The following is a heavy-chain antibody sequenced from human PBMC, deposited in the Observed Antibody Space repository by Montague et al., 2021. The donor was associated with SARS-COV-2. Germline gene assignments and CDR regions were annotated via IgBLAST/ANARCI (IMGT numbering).Heavy chain of an antibody. J-gene: IGHJ5*02. D-gene: IGHD3-10*01. V-gene: IGHV4-39*01. Sequence: SETLSLTCTVSGGSISSSSYYWGWIRQPPGQGPEWIGSLYYSGSTYYNPSLKSRVTISVDTSKNQFSLKLSSVTAADTAVYYCARPLNLYYYGSGSYSSWFDPWGQGTLVTVSS. CDR3: ARPLNLYYYGSGSYSSWFDP. CDR2: LYYSGST. CDR1: GGSISSSSYY.